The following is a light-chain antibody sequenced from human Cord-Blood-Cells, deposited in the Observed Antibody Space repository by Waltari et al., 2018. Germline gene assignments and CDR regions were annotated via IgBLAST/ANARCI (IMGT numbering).Light chain of an antibody. CDR2: KAS. V-gene: IGKV1-5*03. Sequence: DIQMTQSPPTLSESVGDRVTITCRASQSISSWLAWYQQKPGKAPKLLIYKASSLESGVPSRFSGSGSGTEFTLTISSLQPDDFATYYCQQYNSYSYSFGQGTKLEIK. CDR3: QQYNSYSYS. J-gene: IGKJ2*03. CDR1: QSISSW.